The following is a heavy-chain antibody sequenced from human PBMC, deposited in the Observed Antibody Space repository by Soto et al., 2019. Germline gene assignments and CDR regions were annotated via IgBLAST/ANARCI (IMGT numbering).Heavy chain of an antibody. J-gene: IGHJ6*02. Sequence: ASVKVSCKASGYTFTSYGISWVRQAPGQGLEWMGWISAYNGNTNYAQKFQGWVTMTRDTSISTAYMELSRLRSDDTAVYYCARDLATASLYYGMDVWGQGTTVTVSS. CDR2: ISAYNGNT. CDR3: ARDLATASLYYGMDV. D-gene: IGHD1-26*01. V-gene: IGHV1-18*01. CDR1: GYTFTSYG.